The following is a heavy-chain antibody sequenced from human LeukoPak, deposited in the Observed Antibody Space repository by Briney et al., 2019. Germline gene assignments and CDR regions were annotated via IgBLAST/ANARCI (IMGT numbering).Heavy chain of an antibody. CDR2: INPSGGST. J-gene: IGHJ1*01. Sequence: ASVKVSCKASGYTFTSYYMRWVRQAPGQGLEWMGIINPSGGSTSYAQKFQGRVTMTRDTSTSTVYMELSSLRSEDTAVYYCARGLVVVAATLNEYFQHWGQGTLVTVSS. V-gene: IGHV1-46*01. CDR3: ARGLVVVAATLNEYFQH. CDR1: GYTFTSYY. D-gene: IGHD2-15*01.